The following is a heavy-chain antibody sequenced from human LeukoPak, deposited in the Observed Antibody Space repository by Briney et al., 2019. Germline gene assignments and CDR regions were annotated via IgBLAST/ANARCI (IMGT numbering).Heavy chain of an antibody. V-gene: IGHV4-61*02. CDR3: ASFYDSSGNDTFDI. CDR1: GGSLSSGSYY. D-gene: IGHD3-22*01. J-gene: IGHJ3*02. Sequence: SETLSLTCTVSGGSLSSGSYYWSWIRQPAGKGLEWIGRIYTSGSTNYNPSLKSRVTISVDTSKNQFSLKLSSVTAADTAVYYCASFYDSSGNDTFDIWGQGTMVTVSS. CDR2: IYTSGST.